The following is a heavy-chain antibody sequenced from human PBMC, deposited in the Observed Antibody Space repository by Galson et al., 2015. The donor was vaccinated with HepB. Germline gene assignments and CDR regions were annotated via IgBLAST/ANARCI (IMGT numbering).Heavy chain of an antibody. D-gene: IGHD3-3*01. V-gene: IGHV3-30*18. CDR1: GFTFSSYG. J-gene: IGHJ6*03. CDR3: AKGGRDDFWSGYYGGYYYYYYMDV. Sequence: SLRLSCAASGFTFSSYGMHWVRQAPGKGLEWVAVISYDGSNKYYADSVKGRFTISRDNSKNTLYLQMNSLRAEDTAVYYCAKGGRDDFWSGYYGGYYYYYYMDVWGKGTTVTVSS. CDR2: ISYDGSNK.